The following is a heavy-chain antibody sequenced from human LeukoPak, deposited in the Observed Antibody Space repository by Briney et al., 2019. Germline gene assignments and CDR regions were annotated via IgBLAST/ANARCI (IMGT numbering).Heavy chain of an antibody. CDR2: ISAYNGNT. D-gene: IGHD3-10*01. V-gene: IGHV1-18*01. CDR3: ARDAVWFGELCCTRNWFDP. Sequence: GASVKVSCKASGYTFTSYGISWVRQAPGQGLEWMGWISAYNGNTNYAQKLQGRVTMTTDTSTSTAYMELRSLRSDDTAVYYCARDAVWFGELCCTRNWFDPWGQGTLVTVSS. J-gene: IGHJ5*02. CDR1: GYTFTSYG.